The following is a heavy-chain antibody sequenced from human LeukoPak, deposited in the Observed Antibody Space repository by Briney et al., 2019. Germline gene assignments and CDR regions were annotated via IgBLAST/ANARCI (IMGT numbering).Heavy chain of an antibody. Sequence: GGSLRLSCAASGFTFSSYWMSWVRQAPGKGLEWVANIKQDGSEIYYVDAVKGRFTISRDNAKNSLYLQMNSLRAEDTAVYYCARGWRDSSGYYSTPFDYWGQGTLVTVSS. J-gene: IGHJ4*02. D-gene: IGHD3-22*01. V-gene: IGHV3-7*01. CDR1: GFTFSSYW. CDR3: ARGWRDSSGYYSTPFDY. CDR2: IKQDGSEI.